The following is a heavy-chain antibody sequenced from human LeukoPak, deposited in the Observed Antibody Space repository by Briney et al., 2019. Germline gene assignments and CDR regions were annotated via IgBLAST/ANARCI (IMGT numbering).Heavy chain of an antibody. CDR1: GGSISSYY. J-gene: IGHJ6*03. CDR3: ARSPLRYCSSTSCYTGFYYYYYMDV. D-gene: IGHD2-2*02. V-gene: IGHV4-59*01. Sequence: SETLSLTCTVSGGSISSYYWSWIRQPPGKGLEWIGYIYYSGSTNYNPSLKSRVTISVDTSKNQFSLKLSSVTAADTAVYYCARSPLRYCSSTSCYTGFYYYYYMDVWGKGTTVTVSS. CDR2: IYYSGST.